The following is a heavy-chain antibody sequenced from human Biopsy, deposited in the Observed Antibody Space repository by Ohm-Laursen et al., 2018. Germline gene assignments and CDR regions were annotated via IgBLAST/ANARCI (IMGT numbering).Heavy chain of an antibody. D-gene: IGHD4-23*01. V-gene: IGHV4-31*01. CDR3: ARRPYGGTRYWYFDL. CDR2: IYYSGTT. Sequence: SDTLSLTCAVYGGSFSDYYWTWIRQHPGKGLEWIGYIYYSGTTYYNPSLKSLVTISVDTSKNQFSLKLNSVTAADTAVYYCARRPYGGTRYWYFDLWGRGTLVTVSS. CDR1: GGSFSDYY. J-gene: IGHJ2*01.